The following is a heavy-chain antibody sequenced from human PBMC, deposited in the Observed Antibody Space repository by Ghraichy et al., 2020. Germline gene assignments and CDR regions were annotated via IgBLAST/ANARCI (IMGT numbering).Heavy chain of an antibody. CDR2: ISSSSSYM. D-gene: IGHD2-2*01. J-gene: IGHJ4*02. V-gene: IGHV3-21*01. Sequence: GESLNISCVASGFTFNSYSMIWVRQAPGKGLEWVSSISSSSSYMYYADSVKGRFTISRDNAKNSLFLQMNSLRAEDTAVYYFARGGIVVVPAAGNLDYWGQGTLVTVSS. CDR1: GFTFNSYS. CDR3: ARGGIVVVPAAGNLDY.